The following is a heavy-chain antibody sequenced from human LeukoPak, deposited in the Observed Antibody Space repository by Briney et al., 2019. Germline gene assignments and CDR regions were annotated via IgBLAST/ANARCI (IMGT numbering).Heavy chain of an antibody. Sequence: PGRATRLSCSTTGFNGSSLDMHWVRQAQRKGLEYVSAISSNGGSTYYADSVKGRFTISRDNSKNTLYLQMSSLRAEDTAVYYCVKAPGDCSSTSCYLDYWGQGTLVTVSS. D-gene: IGHD2-2*01. V-gene: IGHV3-64D*06. CDR2: ISSNGGST. CDR3: VKAPGDCSSTSCYLDY. CDR1: GFNGSSLD. J-gene: IGHJ4*02.